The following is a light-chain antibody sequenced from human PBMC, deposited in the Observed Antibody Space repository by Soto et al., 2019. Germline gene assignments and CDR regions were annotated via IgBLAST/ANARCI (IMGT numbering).Light chain of an antibody. Sequence: DIQMTQSPSSVSASVGDRVAITCRASQGINIWLAWYQQKPGKVPNLLIYGASNLQSGVPSRFSGTGSGTNFALTISNVQPEDFGIYYCQQANSFPTITFGQGTRLEIK. CDR2: GAS. CDR3: QQANSFPTIT. V-gene: IGKV1-12*01. J-gene: IGKJ5*01. CDR1: QGINIW.